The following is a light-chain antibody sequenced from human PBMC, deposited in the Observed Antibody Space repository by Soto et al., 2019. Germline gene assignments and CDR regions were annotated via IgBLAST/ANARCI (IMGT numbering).Light chain of an antibody. CDR2: AAS. CDR1: QSVSSNY. V-gene: IGKV3-20*01. CDR3: QQYATSPYT. Sequence: EIVLTQSPGTLSLSPGERATLSCRASQSVSSNYLAWYQQKPGQAPRLLIYAASSRTTGIPDRFSGRGSGADFTLTINRLEPEDFAVYYCQQYATSPYTFAQGTKLEV. J-gene: IGKJ2*01.